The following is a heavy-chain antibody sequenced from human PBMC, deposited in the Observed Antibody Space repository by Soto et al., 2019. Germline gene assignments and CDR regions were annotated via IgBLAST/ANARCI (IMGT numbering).Heavy chain of an antibody. V-gene: IGHV1-3*01. CDR3: ARDSDFWSGYLGAYYYYGMDV. D-gene: IGHD3-3*01. CDR1: GGTFSSYA. CDR2: INASYGNT. J-gene: IGHJ6*02. Sequence: ASVKVSCKASGGTFSSYAISWVRQAPGQRLEWMGWINASYGNTKYSQKFQGRVTITRDTSASTAYMELSSLRSEDTAVYYCARDSDFWSGYLGAYYYYGMDVWGQGTTVTVS.